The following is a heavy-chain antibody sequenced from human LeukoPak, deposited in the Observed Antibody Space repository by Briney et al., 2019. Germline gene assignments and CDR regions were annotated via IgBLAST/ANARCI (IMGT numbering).Heavy chain of an antibody. CDR1: GGSISSSSYY. CDR2: IYYSGST. Sequence: PSETLSLTCTVPGGSISSSSYYWGWIRQPPGKGLEWIGSIYYSGSTYYNPSLKSRVTISVDTSKNQFSLKLSSVTAADTAVYYCARRPAAGGFDYWGQGTLVTVSS. V-gene: IGHV4-39*01. J-gene: IGHJ4*02. CDR3: ARRPAAGGFDY. D-gene: IGHD6-13*01.